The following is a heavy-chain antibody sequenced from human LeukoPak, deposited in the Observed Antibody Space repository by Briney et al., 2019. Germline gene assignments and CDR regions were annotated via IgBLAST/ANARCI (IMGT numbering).Heavy chain of an antibody. V-gene: IGHV1-2*02. CDR3: ARDRAYGDYYYYYYMDV. D-gene: IGHD4-17*01. CDR1: GYTFTGYY. Sequence: ASVKVSCKASGYTFTGYYMHWVRQAPGQGLEWMGWINPNSGGTNYAQKFQGRVTMTRDTSISTAYMELSRLRSDDTAVYYCARDRAYGDYYYYYYMDVWGKGTTVTVSS. J-gene: IGHJ6*03. CDR2: INPNSGGT.